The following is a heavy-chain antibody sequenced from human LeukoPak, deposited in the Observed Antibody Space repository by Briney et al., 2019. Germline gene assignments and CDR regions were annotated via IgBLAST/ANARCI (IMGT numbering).Heavy chain of an antibody. V-gene: IGHV3-23*01. D-gene: IGHD5-18*01. CDR1: GFSFSRYA. CDR2: FSGTFDDT. J-gene: IGHJ3*02. Sequence: GGSLRLSCAASGFSFSRYAINWVRQAPGKGLEWVSGFSGTFDDTFYADSVKGRFTVSRDNSKQMVYLQMNSLRAEDTAIYYCAKGAGYSYGNALDIWGKGTMVLVSS. CDR3: AKGAGYSYGNALDI.